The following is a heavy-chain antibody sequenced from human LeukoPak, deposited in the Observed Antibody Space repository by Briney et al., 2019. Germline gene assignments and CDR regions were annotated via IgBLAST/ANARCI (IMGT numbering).Heavy chain of an antibody. J-gene: IGHJ4*02. CDR2: IIPIFGTA. CDR3: ARSFYRGVHYFDY. Sequence: SVKVSRKASGGTFSSYAISWVRQAPGQGLEWMGGIIPIFGTANYAQKFQGRVTITADESTSTAYMELSSLRSEDTAVYYCARSFYRGVHYFDYWGQGTLVTVSS. D-gene: IGHD2/OR15-2a*01. V-gene: IGHV1-69*01. CDR1: GGTFSSYA.